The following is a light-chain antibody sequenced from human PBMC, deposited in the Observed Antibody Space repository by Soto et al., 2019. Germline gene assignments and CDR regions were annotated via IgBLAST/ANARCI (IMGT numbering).Light chain of an antibody. J-gene: IGKJ4*01. CDR1: QSVSSSY. V-gene: IGKV3-20*01. CDR2: GAS. CDR3: QQYGTSPELT. Sequence: EIVLTQSPGTLSLSPGESATLSCRASQSVSSSYLAWYQQKPGQAPRLLIYGASSRATGIPDRFSGSGSGTDFTLTISRLEPEDFAVYYCQQYGTSPELTFGGGTKAEIE.